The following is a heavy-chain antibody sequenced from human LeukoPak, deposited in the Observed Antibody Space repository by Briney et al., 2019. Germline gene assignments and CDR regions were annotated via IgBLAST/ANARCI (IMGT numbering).Heavy chain of an antibody. Sequence: PGGSLRLSCAASGFTVSSNYMSWVRQAPGKGLEWVSIIYSGGSTYYADSVKGRFTISRDNSKNTLYLQTNSLRAEDTAVYYCATSGRDGYNLDYWGQGTLVTVSS. CDR1: GFTVSSNY. J-gene: IGHJ4*02. CDR3: ATSGRDGYNLDY. V-gene: IGHV3-53*01. CDR2: IYSGGST. D-gene: IGHD5-24*01.